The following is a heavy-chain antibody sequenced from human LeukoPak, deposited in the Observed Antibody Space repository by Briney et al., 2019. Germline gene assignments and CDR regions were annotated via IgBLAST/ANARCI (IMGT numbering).Heavy chain of an antibody. J-gene: IGHJ4*02. CDR3: VREVPSEYGSIDY. CDR1: GFTFSSYS. CDR2: ISRSSSSK. D-gene: IGHD3-10*01. V-gene: IGHV3-48*02. Sequence: GGSLRLSCAASGFTFSSYSMNWVRQAPGKGLEWVAYISRSSSSKHYADSVKGRFTISRDNAKNSLYLQMSSLRDEDTAVYYCVREVPSEYGSIDYWGQGTLVTVSS.